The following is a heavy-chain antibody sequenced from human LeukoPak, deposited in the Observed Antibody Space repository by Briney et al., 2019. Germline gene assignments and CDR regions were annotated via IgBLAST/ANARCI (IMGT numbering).Heavy chain of an antibody. CDR1: GFTFSSYA. J-gene: IGHJ6*02. V-gene: IGHV3-66*01. D-gene: IGHD2-21*02. CDR3: ARDIHCGGDCYSGGPDYYGMDV. Sequence: GRSLRLSCAASGFTFSSYAMHWVRQAPGKGLEWVSVIYSGGSTYYADSVKGRFTISRDNSKNTLYLQMNSLRAEDTAVYYCARDIHCGGDCYSGGPDYYGMDVWGQGTTVTVSS. CDR2: IYSGGST.